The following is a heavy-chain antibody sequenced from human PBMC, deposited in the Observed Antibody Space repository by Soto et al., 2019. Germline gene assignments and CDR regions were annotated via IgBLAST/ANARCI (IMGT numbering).Heavy chain of an antibody. CDR2: FYSGDSDT. CDR1: GYSFANYC. V-gene: IGHV5-51*01. J-gene: IGHJ4*02. Sequence: GESLKIYCKGSGYSFANYCIAWVRQMPGKGLEWMGIFYSGDSDTRYSPSFQGQVVISGDKSINTAYLQWTSLKASDTAMYYCARGSSGLYDYWGQGALVTVSS. D-gene: IGHD6-19*01. CDR3: ARGSSGLYDY.